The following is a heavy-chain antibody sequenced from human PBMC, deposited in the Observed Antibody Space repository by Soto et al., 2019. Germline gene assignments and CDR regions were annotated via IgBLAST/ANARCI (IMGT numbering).Heavy chain of an antibody. V-gene: IGHV3-74*01. CDR3: ASNYAYAEGYYYYGIDV. J-gene: IGHJ6*02. D-gene: IGHD3-16*01. CDR1: GFTFRNYV. CDR2: VNSDGSTT. Sequence: GGSLRLSCAASGFTFRNYVMHWVRQDPGKGLVWVSRVNSDGSTTNYADSVKGRFTISRDNAKNTLHLQMNSLGAEDTAVYYCASNYAYAEGYYYYGIDVWGQGTTVTVSS.